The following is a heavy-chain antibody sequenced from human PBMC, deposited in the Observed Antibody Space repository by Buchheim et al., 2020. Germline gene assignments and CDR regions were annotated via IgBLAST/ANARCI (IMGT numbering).Heavy chain of an antibody. CDR2: INHSGST. V-gene: IGHV4-34*01. D-gene: IGHD6-13*01. J-gene: IGHJ5*01. CDR3: ARGIAAAGTFTWFDS. Sequence: QVQLQQWGAGLLKPSETLSLTCAVCGGSFSGYYWSWIRQPPGKGLEWIGEINHSGSTNYNPSLKSRVTISVDTSKNQYSLKLSSVTAADTAVYYCARGIAAAGTFTWFDSWGQGTL. CDR1: GGSFSGYY.